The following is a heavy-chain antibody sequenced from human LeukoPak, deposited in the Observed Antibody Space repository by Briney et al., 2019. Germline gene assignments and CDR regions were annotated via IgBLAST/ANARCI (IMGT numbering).Heavy chain of an antibody. CDR2: ISYDGKNK. D-gene: IGHD2-2*01. CDR1: GFLFSNYA. J-gene: IGHJ3*02. V-gene: IGHV3-30*18. Sequence: GESLRLSCAASGFLFSNYAMHWVRQAPGRGLEWVAVISYDGKNKFYADSVKGRFTISRDNAKNSLYLQMNSLRTEDTALYYCAKGAGVGYCSSTSCFGDAFDIWGQGTMVPVSS. CDR3: AKGAGVGYCSSTSCFGDAFDI.